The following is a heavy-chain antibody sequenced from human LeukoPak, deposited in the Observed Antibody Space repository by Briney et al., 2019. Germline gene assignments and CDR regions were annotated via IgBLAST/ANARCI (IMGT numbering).Heavy chain of an antibody. J-gene: IGHJ4*02. CDR1: GGSISSYY. CDR3: ARGYSNYIVYFDY. CDR2: IYYSGST. D-gene: IGHD4-11*01. V-gene: IGHV4-59*01. Sequence: SETLSLTCTVSGGSISSYYWSWIRQPPGKGLEGIGYIYYSGSTNYNPSLKSRVTISVDTSKNQFSLKLSSVTAADTAVYYCARGYSNYIVYFDYWGQGTLVTVSS.